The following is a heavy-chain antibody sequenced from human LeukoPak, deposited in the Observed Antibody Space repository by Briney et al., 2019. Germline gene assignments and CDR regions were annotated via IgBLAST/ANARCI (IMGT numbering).Heavy chain of an antibody. CDR3: ARVVQDVTGADY. CDR1: GFTFSDYH. J-gene: IGHJ4*02. CDR2: IQSGSGVT. D-gene: IGHD3-9*01. V-gene: IGHV3-11*06. Sequence: GGSLRLSCAASGFTFSDYHMIWVRQAPGKGLEWLSYIQSGSGVTLYADSVRGRFTISRDNARNSLYLQMSSLRGEETAVYYCARVVQDVTGADYWGQGTLVTVSS.